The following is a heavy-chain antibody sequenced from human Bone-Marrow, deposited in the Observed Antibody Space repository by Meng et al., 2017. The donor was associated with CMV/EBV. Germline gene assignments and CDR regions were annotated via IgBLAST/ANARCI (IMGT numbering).Heavy chain of an antibody. Sequence: ASVKVSCKASGYTFTSYDINWVRQATGQGLEWMGWMNPNSGNTGYGQKYQGRVTMTRNTSISTAYMELSSLRSEDTAVYYCARGIVPAASVWGQGTTVTVSS. V-gene: IGHV1-8*01. J-gene: IGHJ6*02. D-gene: IGHD2-2*01. CDR2: MNPNSGNT. CDR1: GYTFTSYD. CDR3: ARGIVPAASV.